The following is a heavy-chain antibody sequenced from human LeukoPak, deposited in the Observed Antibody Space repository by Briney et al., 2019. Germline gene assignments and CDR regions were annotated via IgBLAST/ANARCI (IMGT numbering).Heavy chain of an antibody. CDR2: ISAYNGNT. J-gene: IGHJ5*02. V-gene: IGHV1-18*01. CDR1: GYTFTSYG. D-gene: IGHD5-24*01. CDR3: ARGPMATISQPNYNWFDP. Sequence: ASVKVSCKASGYTFTSYGISWVRQAPGQGLEWMGWISAYNGNTNYAQKLQGRVTMTTDTSTSTAYMELSSLRSEDTAVYYCARGPMATISQPNYNWFDPWGQGTLVTVSS.